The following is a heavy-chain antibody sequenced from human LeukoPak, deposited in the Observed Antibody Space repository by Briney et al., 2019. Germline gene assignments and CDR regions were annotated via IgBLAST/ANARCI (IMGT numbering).Heavy chain of an antibody. Sequence: SETLSLTCTVSGGSISSYYWSWIRQPPGKGLEWIGYIYYSGSTNYNPSLKSRVTISVDTSKNQFSLKLRSVTAADTAVYYCARRGDYYGSGYYFDYWGQGTLVTVSS. CDR2: IYYSGST. D-gene: IGHD3-10*01. J-gene: IGHJ4*02. CDR1: GGSISSYY. V-gene: IGHV4-59*08. CDR3: ARRGDYYGSGYYFDY.